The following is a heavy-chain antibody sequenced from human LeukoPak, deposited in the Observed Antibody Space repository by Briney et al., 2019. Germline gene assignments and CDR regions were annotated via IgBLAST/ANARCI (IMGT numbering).Heavy chain of an antibody. CDR3: AKDPYGSGSYYAYNWFDP. J-gene: IGHJ5*02. D-gene: IGHD3-10*01. CDR1: GFTFSSYA. V-gene: IGHV3-23*01. CDR2: ISGSGGST. Sequence: GGSLRLSCAASGFTFSSYAMSWVRQAPGKGLEWVSAISGSGGSTYYADSVKGRFTISRDNSKNTLYLQMNSLRAEDTAVYHCAKDPYGSGSYYAYNWFDPWGQGTLVTVSS.